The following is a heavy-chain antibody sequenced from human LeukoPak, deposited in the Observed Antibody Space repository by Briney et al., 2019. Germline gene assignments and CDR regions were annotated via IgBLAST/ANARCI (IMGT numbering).Heavy chain of an antibody. J-gene: IGHJ6*03. D-gene: IGHD1-26*01. CDR1: GYTFTIYD. CDR3: ARGQLGGRNYYYMDV. V-gene: IGHV1-8*01. Sequence: ASVKVSCKSSGYTFTIYDINWVRLATGQGLERMGWRNTNSGNTSYAQKFQGRVTMTRNTSISTAYIELSSLRSEETAVYYCARGQLGGRNYYYMDVWGKGTTVTVSS. CDR2: RNTNSGNT.